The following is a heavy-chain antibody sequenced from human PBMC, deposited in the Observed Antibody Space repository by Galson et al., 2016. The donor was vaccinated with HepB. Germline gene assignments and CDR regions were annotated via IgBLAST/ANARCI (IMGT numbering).Heavy chain of an antibody. J-gene: IGHJ4*02. CDR3: TTEVAGFDY. V-gene: IGHV3-15*01. CDR1: GFTFSDVW. Sequence: SLRLSCAASGFTFSDVWMNWVRQAPGKGLECVGRIKSTTDGGTTDYAAPVKGRLTMSRDDSKNRLCLHMNSLKTEDTALYYCTTEVAGFDYWGQGTLVTVSS. D-gene: IGHD2-15*01. CDR2: IKSTTDGGTT.